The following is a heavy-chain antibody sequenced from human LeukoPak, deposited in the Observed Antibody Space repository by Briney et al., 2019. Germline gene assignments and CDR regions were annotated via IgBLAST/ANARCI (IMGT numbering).Heavy chain of an antibody. Sequence: ASVKVSCKAPGYTFTGYYIHWVRQAPGQGLEWLAWINPNSGGTGYAQKFQGRVTMTRDTSISTAYMDLSRLRFDDTAVYYCVRVKDYGSGGSLNDALEIWGRGTLVTVSS. CDR2: INPNSGGT. D-gene: IGHD3-10*01. J-gene: IGHJ3*02. CDR1: GYTFTGYY. V-gene: IGHV1-2*02. CDR3: VRVKDYGSGGSLNDALEI.